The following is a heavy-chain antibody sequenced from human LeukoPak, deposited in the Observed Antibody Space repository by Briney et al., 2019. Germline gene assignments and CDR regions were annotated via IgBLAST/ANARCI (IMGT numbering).Heavy chain of an antibody. D-gene: IGHD3-10*01. CDR3: ARKVRSGSYLNYYYYGMDV. CDR2: IKQDGSEQ. J-gene: IGHJ6*02. CDR1: GFTFSNYW. Sequence: GGSLRLSCAGSGFTFSNYWMSWVRQAPGKGLEWVANIKQDGSEQYYVDSVKGRFTTSRDNAKNSLYLQMNSLRAEDTAVYYCARKVRSGSYLNYYYYGMDVWGQGTTVTVSS. V-gene: IGHV3-7*01.